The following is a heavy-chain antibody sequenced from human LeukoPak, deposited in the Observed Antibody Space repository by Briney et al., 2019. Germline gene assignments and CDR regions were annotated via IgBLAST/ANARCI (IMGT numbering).Heavy chain of an antibody. CDR2: ISSGSNTI. J-gene: IGHJ3*02. V-gene: IGHV3-48*01. CDR1: GFTFSSYE. D-gene: IGHD3-22*01. CDR3: ARDSYDSSGYYTDAFDI. Sequence: GGSLRLSCAASGFTFSSYEMNWVRQAPGKGLEWVSYISSGSNTIYYADSVKGRFTISRDNAKNSLFLQMNSLRAEDTAVYYCARDSYDSSGYYTDAFDIWGQGTMVTVSS.